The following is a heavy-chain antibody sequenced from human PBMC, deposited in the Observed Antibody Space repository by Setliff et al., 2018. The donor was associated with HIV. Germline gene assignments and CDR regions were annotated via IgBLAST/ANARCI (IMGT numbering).Heavy chain of an antibody. CDR3: ARAKATRQARPTNCFDP. CDR2: ISAYNGNT. CDR1: GYTFTSYG. D-gene: IGHD1-1*01. Sequence: ASVKVSCKASGYTFTSYGISWVRQAPGQGLEWMGWISAYNGNTNYAQKLQGRVTMTTDTSTSTAYMKVRSLRSDDTAVYYCARAKATRQARPTNCFDPWGQGTLVTVSS. J-gene: IGHJ5*02. V-gene: IGHV1-18*01.